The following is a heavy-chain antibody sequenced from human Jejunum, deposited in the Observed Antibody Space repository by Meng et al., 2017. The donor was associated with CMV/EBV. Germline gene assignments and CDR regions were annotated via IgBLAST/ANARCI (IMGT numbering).Heavy chain of an antibody. CDR2: LTPRTGGT. V-gene: IGHV1-2*02. CDR1: GYTFTDNV. Sequence: SWKASGYTFTDNVIHWVRQAPGLGLEWMGWLTPRTGGTFYAQNFQGRVTMTGDTSISTVYMELRRLTSDDTAVYYCARHGNYLDVWGQGTTVTVSS. CDR3: ARHGNYLDV. D-gene: IGHD3-3*01. J-gene: IGHJ6*02.